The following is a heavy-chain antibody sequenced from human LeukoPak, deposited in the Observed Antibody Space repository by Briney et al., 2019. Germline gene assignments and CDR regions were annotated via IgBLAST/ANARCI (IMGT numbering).Heavy chain of an antibody. CDR2: IRCDGSNK. CDR1: GFTFSSYG. V-gene: IGHV3-30*02. J-gene: IGHJ4*02. CDR3: AKARGRGYCSSTSWYSPSTPPGS. D-gene: IGHD2-2*02. Sequence: GGSLRLSCAASGFTFSSYGMHWVRQAPGKGLEWVAFIRCDGSNKYYADSVKGRFTISRDNSKNTLYLQMNSLRAEDTAVYYCAKARGRGYCSSTSWYSPSTPPGSWGQGTLVTVSS.